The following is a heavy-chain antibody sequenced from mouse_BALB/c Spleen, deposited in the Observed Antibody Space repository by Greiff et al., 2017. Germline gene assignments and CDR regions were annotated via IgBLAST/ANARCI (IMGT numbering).Heavy chain of an antibody. CDR2: ISSGGSYT. D-gene: IGHD1-1*01. J-gene: IGHJ4*01. V-gene: IGHV5-6-4*01. Sequence: DVHLVESGGGLVKPGGSLKLSCAASGFTFSSYTMSWVRQTPEKRLEWVATISSGGSYTYYPDSVKGRFTISRDNAKNTLYLQMSSLKSEDTAMYYCTRALITTVVATRYAMDYWGQGTSVTVSS. CDR3: TRALITTVVATRYAMDY. CDR1: GFTFSSYT.